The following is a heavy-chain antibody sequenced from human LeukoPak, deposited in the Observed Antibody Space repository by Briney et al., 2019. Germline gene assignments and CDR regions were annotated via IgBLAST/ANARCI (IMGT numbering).Heavy chain of an antibody. D-gene: IGHD2-2*01. V-gene: IGHV1-18*01. CDR3: ARDRVYVVVPAAKSDNDAFDI. CDR2: ISAYNGNT. Sequence: GASVKVSCKASGYTFTSYGISWVRQAPGQGLEWMGWISAYNGNTNYAQKLQGRVTMTTDTSTSTAYMELRSLRSEDTAVYYCARDRVYVVVPAAKSDNDAFDIWGQGTMVTVSS. CDR1: GYTFTSYG. J-gene: IGHJ3*02.